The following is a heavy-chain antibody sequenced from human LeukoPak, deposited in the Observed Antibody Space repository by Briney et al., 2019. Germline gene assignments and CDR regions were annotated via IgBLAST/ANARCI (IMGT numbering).Heavy chain of an antibody. CDR2: FGHNGGIT. Sequence: PGGSLRLSCAASGFTFSYYGLSWVRQAPGKGLQWVSGFGHNGGITYADSVKGRFTISRDNAKNSLYLQMNSLRAEDTAVYYCATYSSRNAREFQSWGQGTLVTVSS. J-gene: IGHJ1*01. CDR3: ATYSSRNAREFQS. V-gene: IGHV3-20*04. D-gene: IGHD2-2*01. CDR1: GFTFSYYG.